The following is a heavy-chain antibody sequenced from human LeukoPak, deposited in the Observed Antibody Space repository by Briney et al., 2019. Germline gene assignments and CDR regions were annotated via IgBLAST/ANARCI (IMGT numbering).Heavy chain of an antibody. V-gene: IGHV1-24*01. J-gene: IGHJ4*02. CDR2: FDPEDGET. D-gene: IGHD3-10*01. CDR1: GYTLTELS. CDR3: ARDDYYGSGSSFDY. Sequence: GASVKVSCKVSGYTLTELSMHWVRQAPGKGLEWMGGFDPEDGETIYAQKFQGRVTMTEDTSTDTAYMELSSLRSDDTAVYYCARDDYYGSGSSFDYWGQGTLVTVSS.